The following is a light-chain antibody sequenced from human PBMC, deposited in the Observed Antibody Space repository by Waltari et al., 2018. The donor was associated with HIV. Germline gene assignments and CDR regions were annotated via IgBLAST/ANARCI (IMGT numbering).Light chain of an antibody. Sequence: QSVLTQPPSASGTPGQRVTISCSGSSSNIGSNTVNWYQQLTGTAPQLLIYSNNQRPSGVPDRFSGSKSGTSAALAISGLQSEDEADYYCAAWDDSLNGWVFGGGTKLTVL. CDR3: AAWDDSLNGWV. CDR1: SSNIGSNT. V-gene: IGLV1-44*01. J-gene: IGLJ3*02. CDR2: SNN.